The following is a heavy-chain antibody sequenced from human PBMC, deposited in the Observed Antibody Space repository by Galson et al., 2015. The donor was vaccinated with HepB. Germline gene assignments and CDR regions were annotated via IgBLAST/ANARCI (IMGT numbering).Heavy chain of an antibody. J-gene: IGHJ4*02. CDR1: GFTFSDYY. V-gene: IGHV3-11*06. CDR2: ISSSSSYT. CDR3: ASESLAPIAAEIVPYDY. Sequence: FLGLSCATYGFTFSDYYMSWTRQAPGKGLEWVSYISSSSSYTNYADSVKGRFTISRDNAKNSLYLQMNSLRAEDTAVYYCASESLAPIAAEIVPYDYWGQGTLVTVSS. D-gene: IGHD6-13*01.